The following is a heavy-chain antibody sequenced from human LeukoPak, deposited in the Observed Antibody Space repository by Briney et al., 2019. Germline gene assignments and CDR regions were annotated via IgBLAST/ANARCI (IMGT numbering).Heavy chain of an antibody. CDR2: ISGRTTTT. Sequence: PGGSLRLSCAASGFTFATSAMTWVRQAPGKGLEWVSAISGRTTTTYYTSSLKGRFIISRDNSRNTLYLQMNSLRADDTAVYYCARTFGDYAHLDYWGQGTLVTVSS. CDR3: ARTFGDYAHLDY. V-gene: IGHV3-23*01. CDR1: GFTFATSA. D-gene: IGHD4-17*01. J-gene: IGHJ4*02.